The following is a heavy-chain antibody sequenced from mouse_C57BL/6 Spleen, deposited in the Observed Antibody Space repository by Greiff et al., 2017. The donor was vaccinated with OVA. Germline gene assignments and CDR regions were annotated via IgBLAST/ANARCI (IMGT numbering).Heavy chain of an antibody. J-gene: IGHJ4*01. D-gene: IGHD2-3*01. Sequence: EVKLVESGGGLVKPGGSLKLSCAASGFTFSDYGMHWVRQAPEKGLEWVAYISSGSSTIYYADTVKGRFTISRDNAKNTLFLQMTSLRSEDTAMYYCARPPYDGYHYAMDYWGQGTSVTVSS. CDR3: ARPPYDGYHYAMDY. CDR1: GFTFSDYG. CDR2: ISSGSSTI. V-gene: IGHV5-17*01.